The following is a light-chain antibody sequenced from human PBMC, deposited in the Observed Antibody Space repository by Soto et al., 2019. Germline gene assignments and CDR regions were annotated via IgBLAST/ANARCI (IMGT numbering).Light chain of an antibody. V-gene: IGKV3-11*01. CDR2: DAS. CDR1: QNISTS. Sequence: EIVLTQSPATLSLSPGERATLSCRASQNISTSLAWYQQKPGQAPRLLIYDASDRATGIPARFSGSGSGTDFTLTISSLEPEDFAVYYCQQYGSSITFGQGTRLEIK. J-gene: IGKJ5*01. CDR3: QQYGSSIT.